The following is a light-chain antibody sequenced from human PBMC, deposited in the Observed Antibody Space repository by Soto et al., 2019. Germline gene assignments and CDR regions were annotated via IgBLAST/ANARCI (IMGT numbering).Light chain of an antibody. Sequence: EIVLTQSPATLSLSPGERATLSCRASQSVSSYLAWYQQKPGQAPRLLIYDASNRATGIPARFRGSGSGTEFTLTISSLQSEDFAVYYCQQYNSWPLTFGGGTKVDIK. CDR3: QQYNSWPLT. CDR2: DAS. J-gene: IGKJ4*01. V-gene: IGKV3-11*01. CDR1: QSVSSY.